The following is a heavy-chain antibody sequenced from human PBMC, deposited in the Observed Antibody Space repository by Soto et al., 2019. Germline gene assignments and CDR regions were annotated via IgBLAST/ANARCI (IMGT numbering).Heavy chain of an antibody. D-gene: IGHD4-4*01. Sequence: GASVKVSCKASGYTFTGYYMHWVRQAPGQGLEWMGWINYNSGGTNYAQKFQGRVTMTRDTSISTAYMELSRLRSDDTAVYYCARDLDYNLDYWGQGTLVTVSS. CDR1: GYTFTGYY. CDR2: INYNSGGT. V-gene: IGHV1-2*02. J-gene: IGHJ4*02. CDR3: ARDLDYNLDY.